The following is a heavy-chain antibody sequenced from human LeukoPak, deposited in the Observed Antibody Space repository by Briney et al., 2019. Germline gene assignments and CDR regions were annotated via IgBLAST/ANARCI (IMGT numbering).Heavy chain of an antibody. CDR3: TRGLVVLSATSWAFDI. V-gene: IGHV1-8*01. CDR1: GYTFTSYD. J-gene: IGHJ3*02. CDR2: MNPNSGNT. D-gene: IGHD2-15*01. Sequence: ASVKVSCKASGYTFTSYDINWVRQATGQGLEWMGWMNPNSGNTGYAQKFQARVSMTRNTSISTAYMELSSLRSKDTAVYYCTRGLVVLSATSWAFDIWGHGTMVTVSS.